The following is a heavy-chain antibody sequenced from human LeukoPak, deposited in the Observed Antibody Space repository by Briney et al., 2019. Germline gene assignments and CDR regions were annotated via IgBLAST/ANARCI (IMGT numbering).Heavy chain of an antibody. CDR2: INHSGST. Sequence: SETLSLTCAVYGGSFSGYYWSWIRQPPGKGLEWIGEINHSGSTNYNPSLKSRVTISVDTSKNQFSLKLSSVTAADTAVYYCARGPDYYGMDVWGKGTTVTVSS. CDR1: GGSFSGYY. V-gene: IGHV4-34*01. CDR3: ARGPDYYGMDV. J-gene: IGHJ6*04.